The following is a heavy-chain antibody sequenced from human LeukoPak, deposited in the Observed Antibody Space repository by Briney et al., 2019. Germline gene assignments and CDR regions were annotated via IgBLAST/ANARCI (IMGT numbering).Heavy chain of an antibody. V-gene: IGHV3-30-3*01. Sequence: GGSLRLSCAASGFTFSSYAMHWVRQAPGKGLEWVAVISYDGSNKYYADSVKGRFTISRDNSKNTLYLQMNSLRAEDTAVYYCARAEPRGSVWYPYWGQGTLVTVSS. CDR3: ARAEPRGSVWYPY. D-gene: IGHD6-13*01. J-gene: IGHJ4*02. CDR1: GFTFSSYA. CDR2: ISYDGSNK.